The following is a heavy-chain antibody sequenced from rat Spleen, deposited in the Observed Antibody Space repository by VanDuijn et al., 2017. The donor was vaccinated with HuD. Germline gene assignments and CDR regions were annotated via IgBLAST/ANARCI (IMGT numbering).Heavy chain of an antibody. CDR1: GFSLNNYG. CDR3: TRSYGGYSQHWFAY. D-gene: IGHD1-11*01. Sequence: QVQLKESGPGLVQPSQTLSLTCTVSGFSLNNYGVIWVRQPPGKGLEWMGVTWGNGNTNYNLVLKSRLSISRDTSKSQLYLKMNSLQTEDTAIYFCTRSYGGYSQHWFAYWGQGTLVTVSS. CDR2: TWGNGNT. J-gene: IGHJ3*01. V-gene: IGHV2-13*01.